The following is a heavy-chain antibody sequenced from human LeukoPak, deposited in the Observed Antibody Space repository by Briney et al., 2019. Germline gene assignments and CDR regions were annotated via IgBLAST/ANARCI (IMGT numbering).Heavy chain of an antibody. CDR3: AHSDLWDPRGQPFDY. CDR1: GFSLSTSGVG. J-gene: IGHJ4*02. V-gene: IGHV2-5*01. CDR2: IYWNYDK. Sequence: SGPTWVKPTQTLTMTCTFSGFSLSTSGVGVGWIRQPPGKPLEWLPLIYWNYDKRYTPYLKSRLTVTKDITKTQVVLTMTNMYPVDTASYYCAHSDLWDPRGQPFDYWGQGTLVTVSS. D-gene: IGHD3-10*01.